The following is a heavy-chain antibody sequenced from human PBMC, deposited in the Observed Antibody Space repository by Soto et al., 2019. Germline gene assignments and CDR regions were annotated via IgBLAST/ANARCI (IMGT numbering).Heavy chain of an antibody. CDR3: ARLRIATNNYKWFDP. Sequence: TLSLTCSVSGAALNSGNYYWSWIRQVPGKGLELIGHIYVTGAVDYNPSLRDRITISQDTSERQFSLNLRLVTAADTAVYYCARLRIATNNYKWFDPWGQGTLVTVYS. J-gene: IGHJ5*02. D-gene: IGHD2-21*01. V-gene: IGHV4-31*03. CDR1: GAALNSGNYY. CDR2: IYVTGAV.